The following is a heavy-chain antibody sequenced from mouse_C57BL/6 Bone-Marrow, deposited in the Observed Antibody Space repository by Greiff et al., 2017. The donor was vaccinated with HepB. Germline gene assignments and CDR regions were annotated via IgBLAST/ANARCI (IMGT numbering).Heavy chain of an antibody. J-gene: IGHJ4*01. Sequence: VQLQQSGPELVKPGASVKISCKASGYTFTDYYMNWVKQSHGKSLEWIGDINPNNGGTSYNQKFKGKATLTVDKSSSTAYMELRSLTSEDSAVYYCAREGWLLRAMDYWGQGTSVTVSS. CDR1: GYTFTDYY. CDR2: INPNNGGT. D-gene: IGHD2-3*01. CDR3: AREGWLLRAMDY. V-gene: IGHV1-26*01.